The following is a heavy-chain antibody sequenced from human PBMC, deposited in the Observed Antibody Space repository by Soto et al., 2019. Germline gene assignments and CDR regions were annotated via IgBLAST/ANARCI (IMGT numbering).Heavy chain of an antibody. CDR3: ARDQYQLLRRGLDY. Sequence: QVQLVESGGGVVQPGGSLRLSCAASGFTFSSYAMHWVRQAPGKGLEWVAVISYDGSNKYYADSVKGRFTISRDNSKNTLYLQMNSLRAEDTAVYYCARDQYQLLRRGLDYWGQGTLVTVSS. J-gene: IGHJ4*02. CDR2: ISYDGSNK. CDR1: GFTFSSYA. D-gene: IGHD2-2*01. V-gene: IGHV3-30-3*01.